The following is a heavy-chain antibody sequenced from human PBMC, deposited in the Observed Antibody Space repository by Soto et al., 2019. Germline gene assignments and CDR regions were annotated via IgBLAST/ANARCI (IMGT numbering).Heavy chain of an antibody. J-gene: IGHJ4*02. CDR1: GGSISSSSYY. D-gene: IGHD3-22*01. V-gene: IGHV4-39*07. Sequence: SETLSLTCTVSGGSISSSSYYWGWIRQPPGKGLEWIGSIYYSGSTYYNPSLKSRVTISVDTSKNQFSLKLSSVTAADTAVYYCARAPYYYDSSGYYLDYWGQGTLVNVSS. CDR2: IYYSGST. CDR3: ARAPYYYDSSGYYLDY.